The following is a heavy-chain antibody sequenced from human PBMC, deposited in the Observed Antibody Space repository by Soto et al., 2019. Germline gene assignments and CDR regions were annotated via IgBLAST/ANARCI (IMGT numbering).Heavy chain of an antibody. CDR2: INAGNGNT. D-gene: IGHD1-26*01. CDR3: ARALGVGAPYYFQH. V-gene: IGHV1-3*01. J-gene: IGHJ1*01. Sequence: ASVKVSCKASGYTFTSYAMHWVRQAPGQRLEWMGWINAGNGNTKYSQKFQGRVTITRDTSASTAYMELSSLRSEDTAVYYCARALGVGAPYYFQHWGQGTLVTVSS. CDR1: GYTFTSYA.